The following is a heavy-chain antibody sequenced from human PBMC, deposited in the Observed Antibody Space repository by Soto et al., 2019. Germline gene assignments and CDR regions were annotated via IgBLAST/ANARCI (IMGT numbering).Heavy chain of an antibody. Sequence: GGSLRLSCAASGFTFSSYDMHWVRQATGKGLEWVSAIGTAGDTYYPGSVKGRFTISRENAKNSLYLQMNSLRAGDTAVYYCARGLGGVIAPSYMDVWGKGTTVTVSS. V-gene: IGHV3-13*01. CDR2: IGTAGDT. D-gene: IGHD3-16*02. CDR1: GFTFSSYD. CDR3: ARGLGGVIAPSYMDV. J-gene: IGHJ6*03.